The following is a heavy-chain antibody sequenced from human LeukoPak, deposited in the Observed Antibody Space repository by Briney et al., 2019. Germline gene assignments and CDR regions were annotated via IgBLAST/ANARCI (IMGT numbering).Heavy chain of an antibody. D-gene: IGHD6-13*01. CDR1: GYTFTSYG. CDR3: AREDSSSWYGYYYYMDV. Sequence: ASVKVSCKASGYTFTSYGISWVRQAPGQGLEWMGWISAYNGNTNYAQKLQGRVTMTTDTSTSTAYMELRSLRSDDTAVYYCAREDSSSWYGYYYYMDVWGKGTTVTVSS. CDR2: ISAYNGNT. V-gene: IGHV1-18*01. J-gene: IGHJ6*03.